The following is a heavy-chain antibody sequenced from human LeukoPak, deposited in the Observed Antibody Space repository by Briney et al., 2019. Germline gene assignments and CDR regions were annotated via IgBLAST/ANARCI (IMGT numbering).Heavy chain of an antibody. Sequence: GSLRLSCAASRFNLGQYWMHWVRQVPGKGLVWVSRIGSGGRTKNYADSVRGRFTISRDNARNTLYLQMNSLRAEDTAVYYCAREKWDEDAFDMWGQGTMVTVSS. CDR3: AREKWDEDAFDM. D-gene: IGHD1-26*01. CDR2: IGSGGRTK. J-gene: IGHJ3*02. CDR1: RFNLGQYW. V-gene: IGHV3-74*01.